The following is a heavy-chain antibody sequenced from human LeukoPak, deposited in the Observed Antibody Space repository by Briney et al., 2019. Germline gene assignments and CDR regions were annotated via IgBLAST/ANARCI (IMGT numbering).Heavy chain of an antibody. J-gene: IGHJ4*02. CDR2: IYSGGST. V-gene: IGHV3-66*02. CDR3: ARAEQLLLDY. Sequence: GGSLRLSCTASGFAFRSYAMAWVRQAPGKGLEWVSVIYSGGSTYYADSVKGRFTISRDSSKNTLYLQMNSLRAEDTAVYYCARAEQLLLDYWGQGTLVTVSS. CDR1: GFAFRSYA. D-gene: IGHD6-6*01.